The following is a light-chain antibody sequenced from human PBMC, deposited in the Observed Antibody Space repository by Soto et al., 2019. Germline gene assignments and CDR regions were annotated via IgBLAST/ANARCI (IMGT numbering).Light chain of an antibody. V-gene: IGKV1-6*02. Sequence: AIQMTQSPSSLSAAVGDRVTITCRASQDIRNALGWYQQKPGKAPNLLIYAASSLHTGVPSRFSGSGSGSYFTLTISGLQPDDFATYYCLQDYNYPRTFGRGTKVEVK. J-gene: IGKJ1*01. CDR3: LQDYNYPRT. CDR2: AAS. CDR1: QDIRNA.